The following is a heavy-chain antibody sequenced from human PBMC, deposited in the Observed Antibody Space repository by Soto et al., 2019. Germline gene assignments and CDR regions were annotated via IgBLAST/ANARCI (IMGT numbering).Heavy chain of an antibody. Sequence: EVQLVESGGGLVKPGGSLRLSCAASGFSFSKAWMNWVRQAPGKGLEWVGRIRSRSGTTDYAAPVKGRFTISRDGSKYTLYLQMNSLKVEDTAVYFCTTSGNPNIVDHWGQGTLVIVSS. V-gene: IGHV3-15*07. J-gene: IGHJ4*02. CDR3: TTSGNPNIVDH. CDR2: IRSRSGTT. CDR1: GFSFSKAW.